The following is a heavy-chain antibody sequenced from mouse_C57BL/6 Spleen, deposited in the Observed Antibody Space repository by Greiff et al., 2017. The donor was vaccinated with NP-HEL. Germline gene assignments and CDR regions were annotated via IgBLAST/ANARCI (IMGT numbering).Heavy chain of an antibody. CDR3: TRGPTVVFDY. Sequence: QVQLQQSGAELVRPGASVTPSCKASGYTFTDYEMHWVKQTPVHGLEWIGAIDPETGGTAYNQKFKGKAILTADKSSSTAYMELRSLTSEDSAVYYCTRGPTVVFDYWGQGTTLTVSS. CDR2: IDPETGGT. V-gene: IGHV1-15*01. D-gene: IGHD1-1*01. J-gene: IGHJ2*01. CDR1: GYTFTDYE.